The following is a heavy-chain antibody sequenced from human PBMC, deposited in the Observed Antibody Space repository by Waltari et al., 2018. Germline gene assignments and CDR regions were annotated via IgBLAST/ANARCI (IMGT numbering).Heavy chain of an antibody. D-gene: IGHD6-19*01. CDR3: ARSSGWYDY. J-gene: IGHJ4*02. CDR2: IKQDGSEK. Sequence: EVQLVESGGGLVQPGGSLRLSCAASGFTFRSYWISWVRQAPGKGLEWVANIKQDGSEKYYVDSVKGRFTISRDNAKNSLYLQMNSLRAEDTAVYYCARSSGWYDYWGQGTLVTVSS. CDR1: GFTFRSYW. V-gene: IGHV3-7*01.